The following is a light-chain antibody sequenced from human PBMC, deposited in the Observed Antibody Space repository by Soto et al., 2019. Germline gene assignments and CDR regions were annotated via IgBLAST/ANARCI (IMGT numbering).Light chain of an antibody. Sequence: EIVLTQSPATLSLSPGERATLSCRASQSVSSYLVWYQQKHGQAPTLLIYDASNRATGIPARFSSGGSGRNVFPTIISLEPEDFAVEYCQQRNNWPPYTFGQGTKLEIK. CDR2: DAS. CDR3: QQRNNWPPYT. CDR1: QSVSSY. J-gene: IGKJ2*01. V-gene: IGKV3-11*02.